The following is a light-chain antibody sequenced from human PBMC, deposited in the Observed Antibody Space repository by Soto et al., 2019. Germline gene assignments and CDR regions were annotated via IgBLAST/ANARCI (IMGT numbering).Light chain of an antibody. J-gene: IGKJ1*01. Sequence: DIQRNQSPSPLSASVGDRVAITCRESQTIRTYLNWYPQTRGKAPKLXIYGASSLQSGVRSRFSGSGSGTDFTRTISSLQPEDVGTDYCQQSFSTPRTFGQGTKVDIK. V-gene: IGKV1-39*01. CDR3: QQSFSTPRT. CDR2: GAS. CDR1: QTIRTY.